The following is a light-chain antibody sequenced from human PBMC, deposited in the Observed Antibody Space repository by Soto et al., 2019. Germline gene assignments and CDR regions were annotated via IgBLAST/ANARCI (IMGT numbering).Light chain of an antibody. CDR1: QSIVTY. V-gene: IGKV1-39*01. CDR3: QQTYSPPYS. CDR2: AAS. J-gene: IGKJ2*01. Sequence: DIQMTQSPDSLSASVGDRVTITCRASQSIVTYLNWYQQKPGKAPNLLVYAASSLQSGVSSRFSGSGSGTDFTLTISTLQPEDFATYFCQQTYSPPYSIGQGTKLEI.